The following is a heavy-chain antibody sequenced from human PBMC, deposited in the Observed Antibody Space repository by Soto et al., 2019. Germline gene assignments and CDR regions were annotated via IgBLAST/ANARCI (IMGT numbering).Heavy chain of an antibody. CDR1: GGSISSSSYY. Sequence: QLQLLESGPGLVKPSETLSLTCTVSGGSISSSSYYWGWIRQPPGKGLEWIGSIYYSGSTYYNPSLKSRVTISVDTSKNQFSLKLSSVTAADTAVYYCARHSGYASFDYWGQGTLVTVSS. V-gene: IGHV4-39*01. J-gene: IGHJ4*02. CDR2: IYYSGST. CDR3: ARHSGYASFDY. D-gene: IGHD5-12*01.